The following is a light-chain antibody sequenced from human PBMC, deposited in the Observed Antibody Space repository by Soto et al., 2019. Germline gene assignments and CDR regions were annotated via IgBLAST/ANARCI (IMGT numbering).Light chain of an antibody. Sequence: EIVMTQPPATRSVSPGERATLSCRASQSVSSNLAWYQQKPGQAPRLLIYGASTRATGIPARFSGSGSGTEFTLTISSLQSEDFAVYYCQQYNNWPPNTFGQGTKLEIK. V-gene: IGKV3-15*01. CDR1: QSVSSN. CDR2: GAS. CDR3: QQYNNWPPNT. J-gene: IGKJ2*01.